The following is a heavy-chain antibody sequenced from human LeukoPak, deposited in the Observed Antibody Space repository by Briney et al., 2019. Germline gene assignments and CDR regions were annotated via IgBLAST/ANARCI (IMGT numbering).Heavy chain of an antibody. D-gene: IGHD7-27*01. CDR1: GGSISSSSYY. CDR2: IYYTGRT. V-gene: IGHV4-61*05. CDR3: ARGANWGSPDY. Sequence: PSETLSLTCTVSGGSISSSSYYWSWLRQPPGKGLEWIGHIYYTGRTTYNPSLGNRLTISADTSTSQVSLKLSSVTAADTAVYYCARGANWGSPDYWGQGTLVTVSS. J-gene: IGHJ4*02.